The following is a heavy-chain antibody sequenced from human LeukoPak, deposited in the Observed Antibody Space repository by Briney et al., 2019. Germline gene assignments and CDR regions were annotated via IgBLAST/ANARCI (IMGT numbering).Heavy chain of an antibody. CDR3: ARVFYFGSGTFVL. V-gene: IGHV4-59*01. CDR1: GGSLSSYY. D-gene: IGHD3-10*01. J-gene: IGHJ2*01. CDR2: IYYSGST. Sequence: SETLSLTCTVSGGSLSSYYWSWIRQPPGKGLEWIGYIYYSGSTTYNPSLRSRVTISVDTSKNQFPLKLSSVTAADTAVYYCARVFYFGSGTFVLCGRGTLVTVSS.